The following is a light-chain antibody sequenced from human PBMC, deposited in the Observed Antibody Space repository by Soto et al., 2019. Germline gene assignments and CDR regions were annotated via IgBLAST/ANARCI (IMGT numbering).Light chain of an antibody. CDR3: QQYNNWPRT. V-gene: IGKV3-15*01. Sequence: EIVMTQSPATLSVSPGERATLSCRASQSVSSNLAWYQQKPGQAPRLPPYGASTRATGIPARFSGSGSGTEFTLTISSLQSEDSAVYYCQQYNNWPRTFGQGTKVEIK. CDR1: QSVSSN. CDR2: GAS. J-gene: IGKJ1*01.